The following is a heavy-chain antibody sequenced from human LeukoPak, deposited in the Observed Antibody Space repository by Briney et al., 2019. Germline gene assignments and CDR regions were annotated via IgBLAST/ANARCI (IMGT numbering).Heavy chain of an antibody. CDR3: ARGYCTSSSCYNDY. J-gene: IGHJ4*02. Sequence: GGSLRLSCATSGFTFSSYAFHWVRQAPGKGLEWVATMSFDVNNKYYADSVRGRFTVSRDNSKNTLYLQMNSLRAEDTAVYSCARGYCTSSSCYNDYWGQGTLVTVSS. CDR2: MSFDVNNK. D-gene: IGHD2-2*02. V-gene: IGHV3-30*04. CDR1: GFTFSSYA.